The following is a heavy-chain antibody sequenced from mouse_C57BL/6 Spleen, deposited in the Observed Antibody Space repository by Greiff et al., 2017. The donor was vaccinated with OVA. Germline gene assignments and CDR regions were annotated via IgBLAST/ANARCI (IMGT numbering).Heavy chain of an antibody. Sequence: VQLKESGAELVRPGASVKLSCTASGFYIKDYYMHWVKQRPEQGLEWIGWIEPENGATEYASKFQGKATITADTSSNTAYLQLSSLTSEDTAVYYCTRRGRSYAWFACGGQGTLVTVSA. CDR2: IEPENGAT. D-gene: IGHD1-1*01. CDR3: TRRGRSYAWFAC. V-gene: IGHV14-4*01. CDR1: GFYIKDYY. J-gene: IGHJ3*01.